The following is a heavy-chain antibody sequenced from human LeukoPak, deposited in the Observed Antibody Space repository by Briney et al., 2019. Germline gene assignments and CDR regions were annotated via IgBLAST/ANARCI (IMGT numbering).Heavy chain of an antibody. D-gene: IGHD5-18*01. J-gene: IGHJ4*02. CDR2: IQYNGTNK. Sequence: GGSLRLSCAASGFIFSNYGMHWVRQAPGKGLEWVAFIQYNGTNKDYADSVKGRFTISRDNSKNTVSLQMNSLKSEDTALYYCVKDIRRGYNFGYDQFAYWGQGTLVTVSS. V-gene: IGHV3-30*02. CDR1: GFIFSNYG. CDR3: VKDIRRGYNFGYDQFAY.